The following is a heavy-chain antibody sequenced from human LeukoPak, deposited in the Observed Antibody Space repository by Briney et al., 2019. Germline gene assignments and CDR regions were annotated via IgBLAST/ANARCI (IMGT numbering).Heavy chain of an antibody. CDR3: ATISEYGSYYFDY. CDR1: GYTFTSYD. J-gene: IGHJ4*02. Sequence: ASVKVSCKASGYTFTSYDINWVRQATGQGLEWMGWMNPNSGNTGYAQKFQGRVTITRNTSISTAYMELSSLRSEDTAVYYCATISEYGSYYFDYWGQGTLVTVSS. D-gene: IGHD3-10*01. V-gene: IGHV1-8*03. CDR2: MNPNSGNT.